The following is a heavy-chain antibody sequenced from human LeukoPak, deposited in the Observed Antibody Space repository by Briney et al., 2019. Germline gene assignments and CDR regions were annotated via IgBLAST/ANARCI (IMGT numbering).Heavy chain of an antibody. CDR1: GFTFSSYA. V-gene: IGHV3-23*01. Sequence: PGGSLRLSCAASGFTFSSYAMSWVRQAPGKGLEWVSTISGSATSTYYADSVKGRFTISRDNSKNTLYLQMNSLRAEDTAVYYCAKDLSYGTDSYDYWGQGTLVPVSS. CDR2: ISGSATST. CDR3: AKDLSYGTDSYDY. J-gene: IGHJ4*02. D-gene: IGHD5-18*01.